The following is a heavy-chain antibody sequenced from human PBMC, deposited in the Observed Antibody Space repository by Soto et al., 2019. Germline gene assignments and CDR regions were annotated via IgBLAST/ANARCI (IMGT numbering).Heavy chain of an antibody. CDR2: IDPSDSQT. CDR3: ARQIYDSDTGPNFQYYFDS. CDR1: GYSFAGYW. D-gene: IGHD3-22*01. J-gene: IGHJ4*02. V-gene: IGHV5-10-1*04. Sequence: PGDCLKISCKGSGYSFAGYWLTRVRQKPGKGLEWMGGIDPSDSQTHYSPSFRGPLTISATKSITTVFLQWSSLRASDTARSYCARQIYDSDTGPNFQYYFDSWGQGTPVTVSS.